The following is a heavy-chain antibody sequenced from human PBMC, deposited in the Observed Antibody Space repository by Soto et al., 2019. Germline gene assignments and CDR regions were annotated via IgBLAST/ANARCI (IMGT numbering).Heavy chain of an antibody. CDR3: ARDEVEVAGLIVVVTAGIFDP. Sequence: ASVKVSCKASGYTFTSYYMHWVRQAPGQGLEWMGIINPSGGSTSYAQKFQGRVTMTRDTSTSTVYMELSSLRSEDTAVYYCARDEVEVAGLIVVVTAGIFDPWGQGTLVTVS. D-gene: IGHD2-21*02. J-gene: IGHJ5*02. CDR1: GYTFTSYY. V-gene: IGHV1-46*01. CDR2: INPSGGST.